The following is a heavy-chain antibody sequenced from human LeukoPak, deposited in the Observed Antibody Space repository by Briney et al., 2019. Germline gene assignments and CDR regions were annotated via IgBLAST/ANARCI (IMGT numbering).Heavy chain of an antibody. V-gene: IGHV4-59*11. J-gene: IGHJ4*02. Sequence: SETLSLTCTVSGGSINSHYWHWIRQPPGTRLEWIGYVYYTGGTNYKSSLESRVTISVATSKKQFSLRLTSVTAADTALYYCARGSIYDFDSWGQGTLVGVSS. D-gene: IGHD3-3*02. CDR1: GGSINSHY. CDR3: ARGSIYDFDS. CDR2: VYYTGGT.